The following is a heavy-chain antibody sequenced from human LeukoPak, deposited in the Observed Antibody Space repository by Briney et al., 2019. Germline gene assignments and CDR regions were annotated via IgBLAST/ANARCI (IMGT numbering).Heavy chain of an antibody. J-gene: IGHJ4*02. CDR3: ARETYYDSSGMYYFDY. Sequence: GGTLRLSCAASGFTFSSYGMSWVRQAPGKGLEWVSAISGSGGSTYYADSVKGRFTIPRDNSKNTLYLQMNSLRAEDTAVYYCARETYYDSSGMYYFDYWGQGTLVTVSS. CDR2: ISGSGGST. V-gene: IGHV3-23*01. D-gene: IGHD3-22*01. CDR1: GFTFSSYG.